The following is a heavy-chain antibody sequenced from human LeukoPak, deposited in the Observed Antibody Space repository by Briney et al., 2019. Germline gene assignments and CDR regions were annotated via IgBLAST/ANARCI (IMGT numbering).Heavy chain of an antibody. D-gene: IGHD2-2*01. CDR3: ARSDCSSTSCYAFDI. Sequence: SETLSLTCTVSGGSFSSSSYSWGWIRQPPGKGLEWIGSIYYSGNTYYNPSLKSRVTMSVDTSKNQFSLKLSSVTAADTAVYYCARSDCSSTSCYAFDIWGQGTMVTVSS. CDR1: GGSFSSSSYS. CDR2: IYYSGNT. J-gene: IGHJ3*02. V-gene: IGHV4-39*01.